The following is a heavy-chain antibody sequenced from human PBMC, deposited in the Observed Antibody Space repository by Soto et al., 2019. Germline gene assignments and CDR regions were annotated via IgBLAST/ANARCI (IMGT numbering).Heavy chain of an antibody. V-gene: IGHV4-59*01. CDR1: GGSISSYY. CDR3: ARGGIAAPPGQWLARGYYYYGMDV. D-gene: IGHD6-19*01. CDR2: IYYNGST. J-gene: IGHJ6*02. Sequence: SETLSLTCTVSGGSISSYYWSWIRQPPGKGLEWIGYIYYNGSTNYNPSLKSRVTISVDTSKNQFSLKLSSVTAADTAVYYCARGGIAAPPGQWLARGYYYYGMDVWGQGTTVTVSS.